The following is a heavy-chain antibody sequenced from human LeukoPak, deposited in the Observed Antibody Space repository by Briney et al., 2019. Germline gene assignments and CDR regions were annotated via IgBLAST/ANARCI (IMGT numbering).Heavy chain of an antibody. CDR2: IYYSGST. D-gene: IGHD2-2*03. CDR3: AGVDIVVVPAPRY. V-gene: IGHV4-31*03. Sequence: SETLSLTCTVSGGSISSGGYYWSWIRQPPGKGLEWIGYIYYSGSTYYNPSLKSRVTISVDTSKNQFSLKLSSVTAADTAVYYCAGVDIVVVPAPRYWGQGTLVTVSS. J-gene: IGHJ4*02. CDR1: GGSISSGGYY.